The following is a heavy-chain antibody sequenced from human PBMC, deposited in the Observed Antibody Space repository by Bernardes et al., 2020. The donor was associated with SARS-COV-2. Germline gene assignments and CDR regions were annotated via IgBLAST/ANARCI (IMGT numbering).Heavy chain of an antibody. Sequence: GGSLRLSCADSGFTFSNSDMHWLRQAPGKGLEWVAVISFDGGHKDYGFSVKGRFTISRDNSKNTLYLQMDSLRDEDAAVYYCAKTPPATPIFDVWGLGTMVSVAS. CDR2: ISFDGGHK. V-gene: IGHV3-30*18. J-gene: IGHJ3*01. CDR1: GFTFSNSD. CDR3: AKTPPATPIFDV.